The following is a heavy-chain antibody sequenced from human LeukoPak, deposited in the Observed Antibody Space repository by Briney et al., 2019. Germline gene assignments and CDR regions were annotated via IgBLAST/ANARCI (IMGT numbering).Heavy chain of an antibody. Sequence: GGSLRLSCAASGFTFSDYYMSWIRQAPGKGLEWVSYISSYGSTIYCADSVKGRFTISRDNAKNSLYLQMNSLRPEDTALYYCATAFLTGDAFDIWGQGTVVTVSS. CDR3: ATAFLTGDAFDI. CDR2: ISSYGSTI. D-gene: IGHD1-20*01. V-gene: IGHV3-11*01. J-gene: IGHJ3*02. CDR1: GFTFSDYY.